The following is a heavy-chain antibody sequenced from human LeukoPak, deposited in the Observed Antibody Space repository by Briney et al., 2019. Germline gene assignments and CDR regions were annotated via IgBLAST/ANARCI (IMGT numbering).Heavy chain of an antibody. Sequence: GSLTLSCAASGFAFSAFSINWVRQAPGQGLDWVADIRGSRSGLGSGNYYPDSVKGRFTISRDDAKNSLYLQMNSLRAEDTVFYYCARDDNWGFDYWGQGALVTVSS. CDR1: GFAFSAFS. D-gene: IGHD7-27*01. J-gene: IGHJ4*02. V-gene: IGHV3-21*05. CDR2: IRGSRSGL. CDR3: ARDDNWGFDY.